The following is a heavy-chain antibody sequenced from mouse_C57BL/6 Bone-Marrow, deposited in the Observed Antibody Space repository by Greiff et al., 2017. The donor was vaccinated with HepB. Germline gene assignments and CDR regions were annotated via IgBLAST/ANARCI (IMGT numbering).Heavy chain of an antibody. CDR1: GFSLTSYG. V-gene: IGHV2-6-1*01. CDR3: ARHGTTVVRNYAMDY. Sequence: VQWVESGPGLVAPSQSLSITCTVSGFSLTSYGVHWVRQPPGKGLEWLVVIWSDGSTTYNSALKSRLSISKDNSKSQVFLKMNSLQTDDTAMYYCARHGTTVVRNYAMDYWGQGTSVTVSS. CDR2: IWSDGST. J-gene: IGHJ4*01. D-gene: IGHD1-1*01.